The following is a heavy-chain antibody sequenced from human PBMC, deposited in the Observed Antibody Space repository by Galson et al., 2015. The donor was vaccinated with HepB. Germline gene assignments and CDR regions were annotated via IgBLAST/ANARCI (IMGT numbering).Heavy chain of an antibody. V-gene: IGHV7-4-1*02. J-gene: IGHJ4*02. CDR1: GYRFIEYG. D-gene: IGHD1-1*01. CDR3: ARGPTGALDY. CDR2: INPNTGNP. Sequence: KVSCKASGYRFIEYGVNWVRQAPGQGLEWMGWINPNTGNPTYAQGFIGRFVFSSDTSVTTAYLQISGLVPDDSAMYFCARGPTGALDYWGQGTLVTVSS.